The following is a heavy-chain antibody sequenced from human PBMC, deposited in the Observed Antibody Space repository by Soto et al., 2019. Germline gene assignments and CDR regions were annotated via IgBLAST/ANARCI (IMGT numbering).Heavy chain of an antibody. CDR3: SKVAVSTSLFDF. Sequence: EVQLLESGGGLAQRGGSLRLSCAASGFTFSNYAMSWVRRAPGKGLEWVSSISGSGGTTYYADSVRGRFSISRDNSKNTVYLQMDSLGAADTATYYCSKVAVSTSLFDFWGQGTLVTVSS. J-gene: IGHJ4*02. D-gene: IGHD2-2*01. CDR1: GFTFSNYA. V-gene: IGHV3-23*01. CDR2: ISGSGGTT.